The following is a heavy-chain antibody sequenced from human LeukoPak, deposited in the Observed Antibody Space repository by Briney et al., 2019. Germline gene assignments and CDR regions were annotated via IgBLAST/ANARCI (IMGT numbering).Heavy chain of an antibody. CDR3: AKDCWMAVTNYYFDY. J-gene: IGHJ4*02. CDR2: ICYDGSNK. D-gene: IGHD5-24*01. CDR1: GFTFSSYG. V-gene: IGHV3-33*06. Sequence: PGRSLRLSCAASGFTFSSYGMHWVRQAPGKGLEWVSVICYDGSNKYYADSVKGRFTISRDNSKNTLYLQMNSLGAEDTAVYYCAKDCWMAVTNYYFDYWRQGTLVTVSS.